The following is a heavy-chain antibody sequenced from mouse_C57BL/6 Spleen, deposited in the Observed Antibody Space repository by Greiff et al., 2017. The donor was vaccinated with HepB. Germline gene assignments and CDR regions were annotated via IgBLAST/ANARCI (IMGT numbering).Heavy chain of an antibody. CDR2: IYPGSGST. V-gene: IGHV1-55*01. CDR1: GYTFTSYW. J-gene: IGHJ2*01. CDR3: ARFITTVPDFDY. Sequence: QVQLQQPGAELVKPGASVKMSCKASGYTFTSYWITWVKQRPGQGLEWIGDIYPGSGSTNYNEKFKSKATLTVDTSSSTAYMQLSSLTSEDSAVYYCARFITTVPDFDYWGQGTTLTVSS. D-gene: IGHD1-1*01.